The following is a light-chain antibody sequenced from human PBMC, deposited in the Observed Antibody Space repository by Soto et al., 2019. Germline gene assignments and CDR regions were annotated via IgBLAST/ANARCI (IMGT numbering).Light chain of an antibody. Sequence: IVLTQSPATLSSSPGERATLFCSASQSVSGNLAWYQQKPGQAPRLLNYGASTRATGIPARFSSSWAGTEFTLTSSSQQSDDFAVYYYQQYENWPRAFGQGTKVDIK. CDR1: QSVSGN. J-gene: IGKJ1*01. CDR2: GAS. CDR3: QQYENWPRA. V-gene: IGKV3-15*01.